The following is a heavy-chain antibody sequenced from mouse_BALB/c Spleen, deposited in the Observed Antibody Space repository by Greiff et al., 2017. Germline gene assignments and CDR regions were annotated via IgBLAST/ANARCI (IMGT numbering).Heavy chain of an antibody. CDR1: GFSLTSYG. J-gene: IGHJ4*01. Sequence: VQVVESGPGLVAPSQSLSITCTVSGFSLTSYGVHWVRQPPGKGLEWLGVIWAGGSTNYNSALMSRLSISKDNSKSQVFLKMNSLQTDDTAMYYCARDDGYDGESAMDYWGQGTSVTVSS. CDR3: ARDDGYDGESAMDY. V-gene: IGHV2-9*02. CDR2: IWAGGST. D-gene: IGHD2-2*01.